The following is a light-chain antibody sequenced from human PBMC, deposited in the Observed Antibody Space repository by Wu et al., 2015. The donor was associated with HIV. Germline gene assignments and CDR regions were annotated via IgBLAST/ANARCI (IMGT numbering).Light chain of an antibody. V-gene: IGKV3-15*01. Sequence: EIVMTQSPATLSVSPGERATLSCRASQSVSSNLAWYQQKPGQAPRLLIYGASTRATGLPVRFSGSGSGTDFTLTISRLEPEDFAVYYCQQYGESFGQGTKLEIK. J-gene: IGKJ2*03. CDR2: GAS. CDR1: QSVSSN. CDR3: QQYGES.